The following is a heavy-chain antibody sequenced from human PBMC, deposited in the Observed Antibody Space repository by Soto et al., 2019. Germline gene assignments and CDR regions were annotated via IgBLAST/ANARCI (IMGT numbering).Heavy chain of an antibody. J-gene: IGHJ6*02. D-gene: IGHD3-3*01. CDR1: GYIFNGYG. CDR2: ISPYNGHT. V-gene: IGHV1-18*04. Sequence: QIQLVQSGGEVKKPGASVNLSCKASGYIFNGYGISWVRQAPGQGLEWMGWISPYNGHTEYSQSLQGRLTVTADTSTTTVYRELRSRGSDDTAVYYCARGGSGYHTGRGFAGAMDVWGQGTTVTVSS. CDR3: ARGGSGYHTGRGFAGAMDV.